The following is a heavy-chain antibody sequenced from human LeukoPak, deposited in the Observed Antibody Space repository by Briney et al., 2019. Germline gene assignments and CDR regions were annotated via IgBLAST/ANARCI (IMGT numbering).Heavy chain of an antibody. D-gene: IGHD1-26*01. J-gene: IGHJ3*02. V-gene: IGHV3-7*01. CDR2: IKQDGSEK. CDR1: EFTFSGYW. CDR3: VREIGAPGAFDI. Sequence: PGGSLRLSCAASEFTFSGYWMSWVRQAPGKGLEWVANIKQDGSEKYCVDSVKGRFTISRDNAKNSLYLQMNSLTVEDTAVYYCVREIGAPGAFDIWGQGTVVTVSS.